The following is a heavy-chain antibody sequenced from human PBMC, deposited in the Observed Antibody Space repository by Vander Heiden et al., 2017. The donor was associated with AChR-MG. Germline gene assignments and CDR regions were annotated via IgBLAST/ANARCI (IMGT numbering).Heavy chain of an antibody. J-gene: IGHJ3*02. CDR2: IIPIFGTA. V-gene: IGHV1-69*01. CDR3: ARDKRYCSGGSCHTDAFDI. Sequence: QVQLVQSGAEVKKPGSSVKVSCKASGGTSSRYAISWVRQAPGQGLEWMGGIIPIFGTANYAQKFQGRVTITADESTSTAYMELSSLRSEDTAVYYCARDKRYCSGGSCHTDAFDIWGQGTMVTVSS. CDR1: GGTSSRYA. D-gene: IGHD2-15*01.